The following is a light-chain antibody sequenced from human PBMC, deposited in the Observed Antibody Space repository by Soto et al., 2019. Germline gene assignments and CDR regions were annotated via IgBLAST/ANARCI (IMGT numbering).Light chain of an antibody. CDR1: QNVLYSSNNENY. V-gene: IGKV4-1*01. CDR2: WAS. CDR3: QQYYSTPYT. J-gene: IGKJ2*01. Sequence: DIVMIQSPDSLAVSLGERATINCKSSQNVLYSSNNENYLAWFQQKPGQPPKLLIYWASTRESGVPDRFSGSGSGTDFTLTISSLQAEDVAVYYCQQYYSTPYTFGQGTKREIK.